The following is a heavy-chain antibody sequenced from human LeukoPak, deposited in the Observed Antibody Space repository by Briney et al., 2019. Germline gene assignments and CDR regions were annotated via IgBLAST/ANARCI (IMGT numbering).Heavy chain of an antibody. CDR1: GRSFSGYY. CDR2: INHSGST. J-gene: IGHJ4*02. V-gene: IGHV4-34*01. CDR3: ASGGWYRGY. D-gene: IGHD6-19*01. Sequence: SETLSLTCAVYGRSFSGYYWTWIRQPPGKGLEWIGEINHSGSTNYNPSLKSRVTISVDTSKNQFSLKLSSVTAADTAVYYCASGGWYRGYWGQGTLVTVSS.